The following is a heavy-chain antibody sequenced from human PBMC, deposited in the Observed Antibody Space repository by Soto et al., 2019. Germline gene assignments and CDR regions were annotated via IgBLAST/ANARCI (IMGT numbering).Heavy chain of an antibody. CDR2: IVPTLRIT. CDR3: ATDKYGAGRVGVHF. Sequence: QVQLVQSGAEVKKPGASLRVSCETSGGTSTIYTITWVQQAPGQGLQWMGRIVPTLRITNYAQEFQGRLTITADSSTSTAHIELTSLTSEDTAVYYCATDKYGAGRVGVHFWGQGTLVTVSS. J-gene: IGHJ4*02. D-gene: IGHD3-3*02. V-gene: IGHV1-69*08. CDR1: GGTSTIYT.